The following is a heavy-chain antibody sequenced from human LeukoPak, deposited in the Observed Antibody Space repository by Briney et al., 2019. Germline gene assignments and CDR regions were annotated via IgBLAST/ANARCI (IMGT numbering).Heavy chain of an antibody. V-gene: IGHV4-39*01. CDR1: GGPISSSSYY. J-gene: IGHJ4*02. Sequence: SGTLSLTCTVSGGPISSSSYYWGWIRQPPGKGLEWIGSIYYSGSTYYNPSLKSRVTISVDTSKNQFSLKLSSVTAADTAVYYCAKSTPVEVDYWGQGALVTVSS. CDR2: IYYSGST. CDR3: AKSTPVEVDY.